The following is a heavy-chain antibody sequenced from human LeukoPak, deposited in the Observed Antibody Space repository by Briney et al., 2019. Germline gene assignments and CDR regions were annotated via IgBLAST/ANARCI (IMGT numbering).Heavy chain of an antibody. D-gene: IGHD2-2*02. CDR3: ARWGIVVVPAAIFFNWFDP. V-gene: IGHV4-59*08. CDR2: IYYSGST. Sequence: SETLSLTCTVSGGSISSYYWSWIRQPPGKGLEWIGYIYYSGSTNYNPSLKSRVTISVDTSKNQFSLKLSSVTAADTAVYYCARWGIVVVPAAIFFNWFDPWGQGTLVTVSS. CDR1: GGSISSYY. J-gene: IGHJ5*02.